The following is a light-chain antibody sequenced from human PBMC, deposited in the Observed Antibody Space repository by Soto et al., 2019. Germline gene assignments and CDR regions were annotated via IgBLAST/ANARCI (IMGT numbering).Light chain of an antibody. CDR3: QSYDSSLSGSV. V-gene: IGLV1-40*01. Sequence: QSVLTQPPSVSGAPGQRVTISCTGSSSNIGAGYDVHWYQQLPGTAPKLLIYGNSNRHSGVPDRFSGSKSGTSAPLAITGLQAEDEADYYCQSYDSSLSGSVFGGGTKVTVL. CDR2: GNS. J-gene: IGLJ2*01. CDR1: SSNIGAGYD.